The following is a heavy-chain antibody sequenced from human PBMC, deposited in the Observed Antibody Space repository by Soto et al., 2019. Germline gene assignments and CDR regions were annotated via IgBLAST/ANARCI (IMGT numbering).Heavy chain of an antibody. D-gene: IGHD2-15*01. V-gene: IGHV4-31*03. CDR1: SDSITSGRYY. Sequence: QVQLQESGPGLVKPSQTLSLTCTVSSDSITSGRYYWSWVRQHPGRGLEWIGYIYYSGNSYYNPSLKRRVTISLDRSKSQFSLELNSVTAAATAVYYCARSGGSNSWYGVFDFWGQGTLVTVSS. CDR3: ARSGGSNSWYGVFDF. CDR2: IYYSGNS. J-gene: IGHJ4*02.